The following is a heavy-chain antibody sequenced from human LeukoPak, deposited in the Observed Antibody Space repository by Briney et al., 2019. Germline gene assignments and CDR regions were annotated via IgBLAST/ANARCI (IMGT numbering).Heavy chain of an antibody. D-gene: IGHD1-26*01. CDR3: ARRSVGSRSFDV. CDR1: RYTFTSYD. J-gene: IGHJ2*01. Sequence: GASVKVSCKASRYTFTSYDINWVRQATGQGLEWMGWMNPNSGNTGYVQKFQGRVSMSRNTSISTAYMELSSLRSEDTAVYYCARRSVGSRSFDVWGRGTLVIVSS. CDR2: MNPNSGNT. V-gene: IGHV1-8*01.